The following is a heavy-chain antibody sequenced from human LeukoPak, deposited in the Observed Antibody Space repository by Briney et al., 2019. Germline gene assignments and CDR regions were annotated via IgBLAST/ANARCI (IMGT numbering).Heavy chain of an antibody. CDR1: GYTFTSYD. CDR3: ARGRHLLWYYDSSGYPLDY. V-gene: IGHV1-8*01. Sequence: GASVKVSCKASGYTFTSYDINWVRQATGQGLEWMGWMNPNSGNTGYAQKFQGRVTMTRNTSISTAYMELSSLRSEDTAVYYCARGRHLLWYYDSSGYPLDYWGQGTLVTVSS. CDR2: MNPNSGNT. D-gene: IGHD3-22*01. J-gene: IGHJ4*02.